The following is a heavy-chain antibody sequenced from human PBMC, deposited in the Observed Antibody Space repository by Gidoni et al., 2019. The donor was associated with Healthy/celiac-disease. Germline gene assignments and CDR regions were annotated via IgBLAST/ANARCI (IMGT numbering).Heavy chain of an antibody. CDR2: ISYDGSNK. J-gene: IGHJ4*02. D-gene: IGHD1-26*01. CDR1: GVTFSSYA. CDR3: AGEPYSGKTDY. Sequence: QVHLVESGGGVVQPGRSLRLSCAASGVTFSSYALHWVRQAPGKGLELVAVISYDGSNKYYADSVKGRFTISRDNSKNTLYLQMNSLRAEDTAVYYCAGEPYSGKTDYWGQGTLVTVSS. V-gene: IGHV3-30*01.